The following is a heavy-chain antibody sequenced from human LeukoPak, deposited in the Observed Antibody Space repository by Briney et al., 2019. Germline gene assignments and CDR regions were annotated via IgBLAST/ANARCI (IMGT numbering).Heavy chain of an antibody. CDR2: INPSGGSR. J-gene: IGHJ4*02. V-gene: IGHV1-46*01. Sequence: ASVKVSCKASGYTFTSYYMHWVRQAPGQGLEWMGIINPSGGSRSYAQKFQGRVTMTRDMSTSTVYMELSSLRSEDTAVYYCARVGNGYNYSFDYWGQGTLVTVSS. CDR1: GYTFTSYY. CDR3: ARVGNGYNYSFDY. D-gene: IGHD5-24*01.